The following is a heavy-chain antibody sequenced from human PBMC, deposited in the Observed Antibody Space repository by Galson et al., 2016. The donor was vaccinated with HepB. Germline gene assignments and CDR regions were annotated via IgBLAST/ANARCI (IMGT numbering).Heavy chain of an antibody. CDR3: ARDDFTFWGFDS. D-gene: IGHD2-21*02. Sequence: SLRLSCAASGFTFSSYVMHWVRQAPGKELEWVAVIWYDGSNKYYADSVKGRFTISRDNSKNPLYLQMNSLRAEDTAVYYCARDDFTFWGFDSWGQGTLVTVSS. J-gene: IGHJ5*01. V-gene: IGHV3-33*01. CDR1: GFTFSSYV. CDR2: IWYDGSNK.